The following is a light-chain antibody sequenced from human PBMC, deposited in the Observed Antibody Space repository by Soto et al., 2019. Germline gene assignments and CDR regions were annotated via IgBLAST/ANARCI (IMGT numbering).Light chain of an antibody. CDR1: SSDVGGYNY. CDR3: SSYAGSNNL. V-gene: IGLV2-8*01. J-gene: IGLJ2*01. CDR2: EAT. Sequence: QSALTQPPSASGAPGQSVTISCTGTSSDVGGYNYVYWYQQHPGKAPKLLIYEATNRPSGVPDRFSGSKSGTPASLTVPGIQAEDEADYYYSSYAGSNNLFGGGTKLTVL.